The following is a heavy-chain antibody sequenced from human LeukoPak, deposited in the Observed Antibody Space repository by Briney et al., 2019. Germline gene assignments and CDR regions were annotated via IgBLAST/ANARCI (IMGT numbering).Heavy chain of an antibody. V-gene: IGHV3-9*01. CDR3: AKESATGDYFDN. D-gene: IGHD1-26*01. J-gene: IGHJ4*02. Sequence: GGSLRLSCAASGFTFDDYAMNWVRQAPGKGLEWVSGISWNSGSIDYADSVKGRFTISRDNAKNSLYLQMNSLRAEDTALYYCAKESATGDYFDNWGQGTLVTVSS. CDR1: GFTFDDYA. CDR2: ISWNSGSI.